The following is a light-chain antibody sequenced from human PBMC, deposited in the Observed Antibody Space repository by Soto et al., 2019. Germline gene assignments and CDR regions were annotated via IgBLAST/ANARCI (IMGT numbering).Light chain of an antibody. V-gene: IGLV2-8*01. Sequence: QSALTQPPSASGSPGQSVTISCTGTSSDVGGYNYVSWYQQHPGKAPKLMIYEVNKRPSGVPDRFSGSKSGNTASLTVSGLQAEDEADYYCSSHAGGQNVVFGGGTQLTVL. J-gene: IGLJ2*01. CDR1: SSDVGGYNY. CDR3: SSHAGGQNVV. CDR2: EVN.